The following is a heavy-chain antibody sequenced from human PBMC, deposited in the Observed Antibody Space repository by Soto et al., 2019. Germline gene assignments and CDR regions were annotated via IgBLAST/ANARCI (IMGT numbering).Heavy chain of an antibody. CDR1: GFSLSTTGVG. V-gene: IGHV2-5*02. Sequence: QITLKESGPTLVKPTQTLMLTCTFSGFSLSTTGVGVGWIRQPPGKALEWLALIYWDNDKRYSPSLRSRLSVTKDTSNNQVVLTVTDMDPVDTGTYYCTHRLCDSSCYWDVGYFDYWGPGSLVTVSS. CDR3: THRLCDSSCYWDVGYFDY. D-gene: IGHD2-15*01. J-gene: IGHJ4*02. CDR2: IYWDNDK.